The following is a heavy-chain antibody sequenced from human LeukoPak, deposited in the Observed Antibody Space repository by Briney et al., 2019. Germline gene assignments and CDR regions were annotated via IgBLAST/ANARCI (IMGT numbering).Heavy chain of an antibody. D-gene: IGHD4-17*01. CDR2: INSNGSST. Sequence: GGSLRLSCAASGFTFSNYWMHWVRQAPGKGLVWVSRINSNGSSTNYADSVKGRFTISRDNAKNTLYLQMNSLRAEDTAVYYCARDPTVTPGYGMDVWGQGTTVTVSS. J-gene: IGHJ6*02. V-gene: IGHV3-74*01. CDR1: GFTFSNYW. CDR3: ARDPTVTPGYGMDV.